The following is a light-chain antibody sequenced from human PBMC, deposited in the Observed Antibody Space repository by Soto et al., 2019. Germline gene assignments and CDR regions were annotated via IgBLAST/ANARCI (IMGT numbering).Light chain of an antibody. CDR3: QQYNHWPPRT. Sequence: DIQMTQSPSSLSVSVGDRVSITCRASQIISIHLNWYQQKPGTAPKLLIYAASSLQSGVPSRFSGSGSGTEFTLTINSLQSEDFAVYYCQQYNHWPPRTFGQGTKVDIK. CDR1: QIISIH. J-gene: IGKJ1*01. CDR2: AAS. V-gene: IGKV1-39*01.